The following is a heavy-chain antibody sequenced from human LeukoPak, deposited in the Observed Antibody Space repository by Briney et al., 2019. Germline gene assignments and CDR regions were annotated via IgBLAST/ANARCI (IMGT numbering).Heavy chain of an antibody. D-gene: IGHD5-24*01. CDR2: IYYNGKT. V-gene: IGHV4-39*07. Sequence: PSETLSLTCTVAGDSISSSSCYWVWIRQSPGEGLEWIGSIYYNGKTYSNPSLKSRVSISVDTSKNQFSLKLSSVTAAETAVYYCAREGRYRYGYNEYHSYMDIWGKGTTVTVSS. CDR3: AREGRYRYGYNEYHSYMDI. CDR1: GDSISSSSCY. J-gene: IGHJ6*03.